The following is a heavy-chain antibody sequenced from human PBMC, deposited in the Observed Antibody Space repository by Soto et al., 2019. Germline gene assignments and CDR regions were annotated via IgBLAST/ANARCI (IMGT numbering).Heavy chain of an antibody. D-gene: IGHD3-3*01. J-gene: IGHJ6*02. CDR2: IIPIFGTA. Sequence: ASVKVSCKASGGTFSSYAISWLRQAPGQGLEWMGGIIPIFGTANYAQKFQGRVTITADESTSTAYMELSSLRSEDTAVYYCARERVTIFGVPYRPRYYGMDVWGQGTTVTVSS. CDR1: GGTFSSYA. CDR3: ARERVTIFGVPYRPRYYGMDV. V-gene: IGHV1-69*13.